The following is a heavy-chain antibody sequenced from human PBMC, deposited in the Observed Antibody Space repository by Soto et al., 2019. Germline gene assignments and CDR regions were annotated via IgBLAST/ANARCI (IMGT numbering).Heavy chain of an antibody. D-gene: IGHD2-2*01. Sequence: ASVKVSCKTSGYTFTGYYMHWVRQAPGQGLEWMGWINPNGGGTKYAQKFQGRVTMTRDTSISTAYMELSRLRSDDTAVYYCASGVLPAVTDISYYGMDVWGQGTTVTVSS. CDR2: INPNGGGT. V-gene: IGHV1-2*02. CDR3: ASGVLPAVTDISYYGMDV. CDR1: GYTFTGYY. J-gene: IGHJ6*02.